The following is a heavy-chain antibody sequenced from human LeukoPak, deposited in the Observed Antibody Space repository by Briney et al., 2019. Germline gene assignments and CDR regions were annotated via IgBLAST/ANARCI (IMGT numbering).Heavy chain of an antibody. D-gene: IGHD6-13*01. CDR1: GGTFSSYA. CDR2: IIPIFGTA. V-gene: IGHV1-69*06. J-gene: IGHJ4*02. CDR3: ASRLDSSSWYGGFDY. Sequence: GASVKVSCKASGGTFSSYAISWVRQAPGQGLGWMGGIIPIFGTANYAQKFQGRVTITADKSTSTAYMELSSLRSEDTAVYYCASRLDSSSWYGGFDYWGRGTLVTVSS.